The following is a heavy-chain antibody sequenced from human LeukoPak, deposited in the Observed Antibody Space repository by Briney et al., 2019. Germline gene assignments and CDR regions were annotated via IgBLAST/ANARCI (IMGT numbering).Heavy chain of an antibody. J-gene: IGHJ3*02. D-gene: IGHD5-18*01. V-gene: IGHV4-61*02. CDR1: GGSISSDKYY. CDR3: ARGERGYSYGFDAFDI. CDR2: IYTSGST. Sequence: SETLSLTCTVSGGSISSDKYYWSWIRQPAGKGLEWIGRIYTSGSTNYNPSLKSRVTISVDTSKNQFSLKLSSVTAADTAVYYCARGERGYSYGFDAFDIWGQGTMVTVSS.